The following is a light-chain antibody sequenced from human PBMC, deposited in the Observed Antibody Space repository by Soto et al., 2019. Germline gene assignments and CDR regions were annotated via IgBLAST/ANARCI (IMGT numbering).Light chain of an antibody. J-gene: IGKJ2*01. CDR2: GAS. Sequence: EIVLTQSPGTLSLSPGERATLSCRASQSVCSSYLAWYQQKPGQAPRLLIYGASSSATGIPDRFSGSGSGTDFTLTISRLEPEDFAVYYCQQYGSSPPYTFGQGTKLEIK. CDR1: QSVCSSY. CDR3: QQYGSSPPYT. V-gene: IGKV3-20*01.